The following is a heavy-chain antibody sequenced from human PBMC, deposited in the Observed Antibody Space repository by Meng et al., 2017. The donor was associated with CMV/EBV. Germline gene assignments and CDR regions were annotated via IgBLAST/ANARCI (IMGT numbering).Heavy chain of an antibody. D-gene: IGHD1-7*01. V-gene: IGHV3-23*01. Sequence: TSGFTFSSYAMRWVRRAPGKGLEWVSSITSGGSGTYYADSVKGRFTISRDNSENTLYLQMSSLRADDTAVYFCARRDNTNWYSLDYWGQGTLVTVSS. CDR1: GFTFSSYA. J-gene: IGHJ4*02. CDR3: ARRDNTNWYSLDY. CDR2: ITSGGSGT.